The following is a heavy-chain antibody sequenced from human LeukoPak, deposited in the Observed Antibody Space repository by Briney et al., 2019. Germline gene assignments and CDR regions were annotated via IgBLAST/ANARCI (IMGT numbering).Heavy chain of an antibody. J-gene: IGHJ4*02. CDR1: GFPFGSYW. CDR3: ARDPALGTGDNSGY. D-gene: IGHD7-27*01. CDR2: MKKDESEK. Sequence: PGGSLRLSCAASGFPFGSYWMSWVRQAPGKGLEWVASMKKDESEKYYVDSVKGRFTISRDNAKNSLYLQMNSLRVEDTAVYYCARDPALGTGDNSGYWGRGTLVTVSS. V-gene: IGHV3-7*01.